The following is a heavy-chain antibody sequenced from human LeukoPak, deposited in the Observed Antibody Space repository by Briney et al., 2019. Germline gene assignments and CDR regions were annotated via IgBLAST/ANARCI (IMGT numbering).Heavy chain of an antibody. CDR1: GYTFTTYG. J-gene: IGHJ5*02. CDR2: ISAYNGNT. D-gene: IGHD6-6*01. CDR3: ARDLIAVRPGWFDP. Sequence: ASVKVSCKASGYTFTTYGISWVRLAPGQGLEWMGWISAYNGNTNYAQQFQGRVTMTTDTSMSTAHMELRSLRSDDTAVYYCARDLIAVRPGWFDPWGQGSLVTVPS. V-gene: IGHV1-18*01.